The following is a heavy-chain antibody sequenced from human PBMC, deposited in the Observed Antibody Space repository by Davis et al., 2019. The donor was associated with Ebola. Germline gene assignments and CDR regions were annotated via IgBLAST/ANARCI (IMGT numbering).Heavy chain of an antibody. V-gene: IGHV1-2*04. D-gene: IGHD3-9*01. CDR1: GYTFTGYY. Sequence: GESLKISCAASGYTFTGYYMHWVRQAPGQGLEWMGWINPNSGGTHYVQKFQGWVTMTRDTSISTAYMELSRLRSDDTAVYYCARDTTGFAFDIWGQGTMVTVSS. J-gene: IGHJ3*02. CDR3: ARDTTGFAFDI. CDR2: INPNSGGT.